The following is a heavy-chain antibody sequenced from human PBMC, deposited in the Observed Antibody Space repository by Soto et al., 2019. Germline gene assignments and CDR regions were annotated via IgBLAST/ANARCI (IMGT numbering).Heavy chain of an antibody. J-gene: IGHJ6*02. D-gene: IGHD2-8*01. CDR1: GYSFTRYG. CDR3: AMVDVFVPPSPQDV. CDR2: INAYNGNT. V-gene: IGHV1-18*01. Sequence: QVQLVQSGAEVKNPGASVKVSCKASGYSFTRYGIGWARQAPGQGLEWMGWINAYNGNTNYAQNLQGRLTLTTDTSTTTAYMELRSLRSNDTAIHYCAMVDVFVPPSPQDVWGQGTTVTVSS.